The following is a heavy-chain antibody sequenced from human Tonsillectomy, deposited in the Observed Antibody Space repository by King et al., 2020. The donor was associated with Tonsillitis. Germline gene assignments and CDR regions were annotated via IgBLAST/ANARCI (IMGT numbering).Heavy chain of an antibody. V-gene: IGHV1-69*01. Sequence: QLVQSGAEVKKPGSSVKVSCKASGGTFSSYAISWVRQAPGQGLEWMGGIIPIFGTANYAQKFQGRVTITADESTSTAYMELSSLRSEDTAVYYCARDLAGAQLWLNGFDIWGQGTMVTVSS. D-gene: IGHD5-18*01. CDR1: GGTFSSYA. CDR2: IIPIFGTA. J-gene: IGHJ3*02. CDR3: ARDLAGAQLWLNGFDI.